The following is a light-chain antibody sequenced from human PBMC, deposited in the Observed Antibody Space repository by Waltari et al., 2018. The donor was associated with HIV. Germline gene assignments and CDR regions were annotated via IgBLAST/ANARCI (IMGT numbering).Light chain of an antibody. CDR3: QVWDSGSDHV. J-gene: IGLJ1*01. CDR2: DAD. CDR1: NIGNRD. Sequence: SYVLTQPPSITVAPGKTAKLTCGGNNIGNRDVHWYQQKPGQAPILVIYDADDRPSGIPERFSGSNSDNTATLTINRVEVGDEADYYCQVWDSGSDHVFGSGTTVTVL. V-gene: IGLV3-21*01.